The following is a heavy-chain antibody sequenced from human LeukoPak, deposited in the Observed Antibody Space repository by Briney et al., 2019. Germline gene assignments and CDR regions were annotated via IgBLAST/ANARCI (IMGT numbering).Heavy chain of an antibody. J-gene: IGHJ4*02. CDR3: ARDHVYSSSGPLDY. CDR2: IIPILGIA. CDR1: GRTFSSYT. V-gene: IGHV1-69*04. Sequence: ASVKVSCKASGRTFSSYTISWVRQAPGQGLEWMGRIIPILGIANYAQKFQGRVTITADKSTSTAYMELSSLRSEDTAVYYCARDHVYSSSGPLDYWGQGTLVTVSS. D-gene: IGHD6-6*01.